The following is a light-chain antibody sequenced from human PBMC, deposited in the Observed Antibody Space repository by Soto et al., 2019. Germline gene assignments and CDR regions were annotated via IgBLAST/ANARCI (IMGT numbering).Light chain of an antibody. CDR1: SSDIGRYKY. J-gene: IGLJ1*01. CDR2: EVS. CDR3: SSYAGNNNDV. Sequence: QSALTQPPSASGSPGQSVTISCTGTSSDIGRYKYVSWYQQHPGKAPKVLISEVSERPSGVPDRFSGSKSGNTASLTVSGLQPEDEADYYCSSYAGNNNDVFGTGTKVTVL. V-gene: IGLV2-8*01.